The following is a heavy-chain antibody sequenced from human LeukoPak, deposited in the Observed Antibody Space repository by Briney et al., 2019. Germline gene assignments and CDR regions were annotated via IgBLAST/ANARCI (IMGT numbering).Heavy chain of an antibody. Sequence: SQTLSLTCTVSGGSISSGGYYWSWIRQPPGKGLEWIGYIYNSGSTYYNPSLKSRVTISVDRSKNQFSLKLSSVTAADTAVYYCARAVVPDFWSGYSGGYYYYYMDVWGKGTTVTVSS. CDR1: GGSISSGGYY. D-gene: IGHD3-3*01. J-gene: IGHJ6*03. CDR3: ARAVVPDFWSGYSGGYYYYYMDV. CDR2: IYNSGST. V-gene: IGHV4-30-2*01.